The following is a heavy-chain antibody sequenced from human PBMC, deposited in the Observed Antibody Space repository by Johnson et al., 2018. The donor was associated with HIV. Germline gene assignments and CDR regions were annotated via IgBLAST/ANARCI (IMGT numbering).Heavy chain of an antibody. V-gene: IGHV3-48*01. D-gene: IGHD6-6*01. CDR2: ISSSGSTI. CDR3: FPLGDPLDV. Sequence: VQLVESGGGVVQPGRSLRLSCAASGFTFSSYAMSWVRQAPGKGPDWVSYISSSGSTIYYADSVKGRFTISRDDSKNTLYLQMNSLKTEDTAVYYCFPLGDPLDVWGQGTTVTVSS. J-gene: IGHJ3*01. CDR1: GFTFSSYA.